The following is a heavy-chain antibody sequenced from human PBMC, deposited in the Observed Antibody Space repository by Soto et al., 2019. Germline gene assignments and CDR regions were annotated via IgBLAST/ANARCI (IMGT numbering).Heavy chain of an antibody. Sequence: EVQVLESGGDLAQPGGSLRLSCEASGFSLSNYAMTWVRQAPGKGLEYVSGISNRDGRTFYADSVKGRFTISRDNSKNTLYLQMNSLRVEDTAIYFRAKEGQSGHFQLDYWGQGTLVTVSS. J-gene: IGHJ4*02. V-gene: IGHV3-23*01. D-gene: IGHD3-3*01. CDR2: ISNRDGRT. CDR1: GFSLSNYA. CDR3: AKEGQSGHFQLDY.